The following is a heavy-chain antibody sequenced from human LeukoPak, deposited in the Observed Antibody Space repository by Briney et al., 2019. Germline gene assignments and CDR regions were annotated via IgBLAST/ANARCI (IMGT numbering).Heavy chain of an antibody. Sequence: GESLKISCKGSGYSFTSYWIGWVRQMPGKGLEWMGIIYPGDSDTRYSPSFQGQVTISADKSISTAYLQWSSLKASDTAMYYCARHVVRSGSHYYYYYMDVWGKGTTVTVSS. CDR2: IYPGDSDT. V-gene: IGHV5-51*01. CDR1: GYSFTSYW. D-gene: IGHD1-26*01. J-gene: IGHJ6*03. CDR3: ARHVVRSGSHYYYYYMDV.